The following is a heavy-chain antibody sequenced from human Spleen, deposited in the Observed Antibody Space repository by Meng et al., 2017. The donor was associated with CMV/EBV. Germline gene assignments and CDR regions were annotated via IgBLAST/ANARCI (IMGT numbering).Heavy chain of an antibody. D-gene: IGHD3-3*01. J-gene: IGHJ6*02. CDR1: GFTFSDYD. CDR3: ARASKDFLRGHGNYGMDV. V-gene: IGHV3-13*01. CDR2: IGTLHDT. Sequence: GGSLRLSCAASGFTFSDYDMHWVRQVPGKGLEWVSAIGTLHDTYYPGSVKGRFTISRENAKTSLYLQMNSLRAGDTAVYYCARASKDFLRGHGNYGMDVWGQGTTVTVSS.